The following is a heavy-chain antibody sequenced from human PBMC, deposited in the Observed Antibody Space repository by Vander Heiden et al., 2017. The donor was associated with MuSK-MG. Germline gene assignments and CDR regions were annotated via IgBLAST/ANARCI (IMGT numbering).Heavy chain of an antibody. Sequence: QVQLQQWGAGLLKPSETLSLTCAVYGGSFSGYYWSWIRQPPGKGLEWIGEINHSGSTNYNPSLKSRVTISVDTSKNQFSLKLSSVTAADTAVYYCARVHVGFGEFGFDYWGQGTLVTVSS. D-gene: IGHD3-10*01. CDR1: GGSFSGYY. CDR3: ARVHVGFGEFGFDY. CDR2: INHSGST. J-gene: IGHJ4*02. V-gene: IGHV4-34*01.